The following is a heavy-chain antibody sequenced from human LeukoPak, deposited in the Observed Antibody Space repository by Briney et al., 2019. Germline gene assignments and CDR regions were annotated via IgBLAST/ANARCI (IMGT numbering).Heavy chain of an antibody. Sequence: GGSLRLSCAASGFTFSSSVMHWVRQAPGKGLEWVGRIRSRADNYATAYAASVRGRFTISRDDSKNSAFLQMNSLRAEDTAVYYCARDGQDCSSTSCTRTTYFDYWGQGTLVTVSS. V-gene: IGHV3-73*01. J-gene: IGHJ4*02. CDR2: IRSRADNYAT. CDR3: ARDGQDCSSTSCTRTTYFDY. D-gene: IGHD2-2*01. CDR1: GFTFSSSV.